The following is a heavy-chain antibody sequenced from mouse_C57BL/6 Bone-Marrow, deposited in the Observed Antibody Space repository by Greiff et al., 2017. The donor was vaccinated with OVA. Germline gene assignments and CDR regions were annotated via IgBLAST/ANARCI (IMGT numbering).Heavy chain of an antibody. D-gene: IGHD1-1*01. CDR3: TREGYGRGDYYFDY. CDR2: IDPETGGT. V-gene: IGHV1-15*01. CDR1: GYTFTDYE. Sequence: VKLVESGAELVRPGASVTLSCKASGYTFTDYEMHWVKQTPVHGLEWIGAIDPETGGTAYNQKFKGKAILTADKSSSTAYMELRSLTSEDSAVYYCTREGYGRGDYYFDYWGQGTTLTVSS. J-gene: IGHJ2*01.